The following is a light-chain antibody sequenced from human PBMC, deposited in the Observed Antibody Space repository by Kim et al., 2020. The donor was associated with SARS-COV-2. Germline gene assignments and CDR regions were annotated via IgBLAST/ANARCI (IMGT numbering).Light chain of an antibody. V-gene: IGKV1-6*01. CDR2: AAS. J-gene: IGKJ1*01. Sequence: ASVGDWFTCSCRERQGIRSDLGWYQQKPGKAPKLLIYAASNLQSEVPSRFSGSGFDTDFILTISSLQPEDFATYYCLQDNHYPWTFGQGTKVDIK. CDR3: LQDNHYPWT. CDR1: QGIRSD.